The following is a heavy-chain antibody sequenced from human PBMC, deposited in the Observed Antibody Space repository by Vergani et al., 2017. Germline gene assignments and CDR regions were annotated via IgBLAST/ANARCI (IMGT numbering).Heavy chain of an antibody. D-gene: IGHD6-13*01. CDR2: MNPNSGNT. CDR3: ARGRSRGSSWYVGWFDP. CDR1: GYTFTSYD. J-gene: IGHJ5*02. V-gene: IGHV1-8*03. Sequence: QVQLVQSGAEVKKPGASVKVSCKASGYTFTSYDINWVRQATGQGLEWMGWMNPNSGNTGYAQKFQGRVTITRNTSISTAYMELSSLRSEDTAVYYCARGRSRGSSWYVGWFDPWGQGTLVTVSS.